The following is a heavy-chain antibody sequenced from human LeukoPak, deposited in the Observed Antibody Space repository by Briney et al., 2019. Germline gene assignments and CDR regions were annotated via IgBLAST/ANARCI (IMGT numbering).Heavy chain of an antibody. CDR1: GGSISSGGYY. CDR2: MYYSGST. CDR3: AREGGSSRYFDY. V-gene: IGHV4-31*03. D-gene: IGHD6-6*01. Sequence: PSQTLSLTCTVSGGSISSGGYYWSWIRQHPGKGLEWIGYMYYSGSTYYNPSLKSRVTISVDTSKNQFSLKLSSVTAADTAVYYCAREGGSSRYFDYWGQGTLVTVSS. J-gene: IGHJ4*02.